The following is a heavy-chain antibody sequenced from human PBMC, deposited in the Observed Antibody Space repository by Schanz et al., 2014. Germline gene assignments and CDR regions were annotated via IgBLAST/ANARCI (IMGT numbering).Heavy chain of an antibody. J-gene: IGHJ4*02. D-gene: IGHD5-18*01. Sequence: QVQLQESGPGLVKPSETLSLTCTVSGGSISSHYWSWVRQAPGEGLEWIAYLLSSERAKYNPSLDTRSTLSLDTSKSQCSLHLRYVTAADTAVYYCATIPRGNIYGYFDYWGQGSLVTVSS. CDR3: ATIPRGNIYGYFDY. CDR2: LLSSERA. CDR1: GGSISSHY. V-gene: IGHV4-59*11.